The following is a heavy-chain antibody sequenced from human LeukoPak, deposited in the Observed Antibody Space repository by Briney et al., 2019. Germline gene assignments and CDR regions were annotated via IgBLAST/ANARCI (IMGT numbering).Heavy chain of an antibody. J-gene: IGHJ4*02. CDR3: ARLASYFDF. V-gene: IGHV4-34*01. CDR2: INHSGST. CDR1: GGSFSGDY. Sequence: SETLSLTCVVYGGSFSGDYWSWIRQPPGRGLEWIGEINHSGSTNYNPSLKSRVTISVDTSKNQFSLKLSSVTAADTAVYYCARLASYFDFWGQGTLVTVSS.